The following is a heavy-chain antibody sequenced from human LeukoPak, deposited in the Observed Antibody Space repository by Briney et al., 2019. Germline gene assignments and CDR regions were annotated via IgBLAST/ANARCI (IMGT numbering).Heavy chain of an antibody. J-gene: IGHJ4*02. CDR1: GGSISSSSYY. CDR3: ARGIDIVVVPAAMGRDY. CDR2: IYYSGST. V-gene: IGHV4-39*01. D-gene: IGHD2-2*01. Sequence: PSETLSLTCTVSGGSISSSSYYWGWIRQPPGKGLEWIGSIYYSGSTYYNPSLKSRVTISVDTSKNQFSLKLSSVTAADTAVYYCARGIDIVVVPAAMGRDYWGQGTLVTVSS.